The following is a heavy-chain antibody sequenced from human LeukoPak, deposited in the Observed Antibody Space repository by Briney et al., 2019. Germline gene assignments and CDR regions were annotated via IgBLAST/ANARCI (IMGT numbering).Heavy chain of an antibody. CDR3: ARRAATQDY. Sequence: SETLSLTCTVSGGSISSSSYYWGWIRQPPGKGLEWIGEINHSGSTNYNPSLKSRVTISVDTSKNQFSLRLSSVTAADTAVYYCARRAATQDYWGQGTLVTVSS. CDR2: INHSGST. J-gene: IGHJ4*02. V-gene: IGHV4-39*07. D-gene: IGHD6-25*01. CDR1: GGSISSSSYY.